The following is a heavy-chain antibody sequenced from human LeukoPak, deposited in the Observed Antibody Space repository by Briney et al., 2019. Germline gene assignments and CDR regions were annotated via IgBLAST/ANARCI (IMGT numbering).Heavy chain of an antibody. CDR3: AKDQGSGHGAYTWGTFDF. J-gene: IGHJ4*01. D-gene: IGHD4/OR15-4a*01. Sequence: GGSLRLSCAASGFTVSSNYMSWVRQAPGKGLEWVSVIYSGGSTVYADAVKGRFTISRDNFKSTLYLQMNSLRVEDTAGYYCAKDQGSGHGAYTWGTFDFWGLETLVTVSS. CDR1: GFTVSSNY. CDR2: IYSGGST. V-gene: IGHV3-53*01.